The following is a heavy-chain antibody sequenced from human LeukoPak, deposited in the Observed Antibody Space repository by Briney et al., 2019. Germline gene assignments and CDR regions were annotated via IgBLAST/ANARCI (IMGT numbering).Heavy chain of an antibody. CDR2: IIPIFGTA. Sequence: SVKVSCKASGGTSSSYAISWVRHAPGQGLEWMGRIIPIFGTANYAQKFQGRVTITTDESTSTAYMELSSLRSEDTAVYYCARGSGSSALFDYWGQGTLVTVSS. D-gene: IGHD1-26*01. V-gene: IGHV1-69*05. J-gene: IGHJ4*02. CDR3: ARGSGSSALFDY. CDR1: GGTSSSYA.